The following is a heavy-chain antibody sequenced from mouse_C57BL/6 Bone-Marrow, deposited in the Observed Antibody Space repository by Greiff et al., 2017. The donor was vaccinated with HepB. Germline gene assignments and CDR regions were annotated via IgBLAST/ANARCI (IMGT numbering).Heavy chain of an antibody. Sequence: EVKVEESGGGLVQPGGSMKLSCVASGFTFSNYWMNWVRQSPEKGLEWVAQIRLKSDNYATHYAESVKGRFTISRDDSKSSVYLQMNNLRAEDTGIYYCTAGGVWGTGTTVTVSS. CDR2: IRLKSDNYAT. CDR1: GFTFSNYW. V-gene: IGHV6-3*01. J-gene: IGHJ1*03. CDR3: TAGGV.